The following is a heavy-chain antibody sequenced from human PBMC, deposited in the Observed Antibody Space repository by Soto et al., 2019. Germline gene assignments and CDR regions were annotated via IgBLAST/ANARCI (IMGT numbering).Heavy chain of an antibody. D-gene: IGHD4-17*01. CDR3: ARGRTVNFYGMDV. J-gene: IGHJ6*01. Sequence: QVQLVQSGAEVKKHGASVKVSYVASGYTFTDHYIHWVRQAPGQGLEWMGWINPHSGDTIYAQKFQGRVTLTRDTSISTAYMELSRLRSDDTAVYYCARGRTVNFYGMDVW. V-gene: IGHV1-2*02. CDR1: GYTFTDHY. CDR2: INPHSGDT.